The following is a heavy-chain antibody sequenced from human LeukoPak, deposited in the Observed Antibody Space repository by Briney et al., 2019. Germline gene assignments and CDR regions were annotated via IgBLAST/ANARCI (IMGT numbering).Heavy chain of an antibody. V-gene: IGHV3-11*01. CDR2: ISHSGSTM. Sequence: PGGSLRRSCAASGFTFSDYYLSWIRQAPGKGLEWISYISHSGSTMYYADSVKGRFSVSRDNAKNSLYLQMNSLRAEDTAVYYCTTVPWGDYYYYGMGVWGQGTTVTVSS. D-gene: IGHD3-16*01. J-gene: IGHJ6*02. CDR1: GFTFSDYY. CDR3: TTVPWGDYYYYGMGV.